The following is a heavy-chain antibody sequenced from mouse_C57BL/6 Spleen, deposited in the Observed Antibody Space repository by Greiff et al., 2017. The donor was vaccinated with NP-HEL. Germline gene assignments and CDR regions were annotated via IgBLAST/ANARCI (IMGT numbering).Heavy chain of an antibody. Sequence: EVQRVESGGGLVKPGGSLKLSCAASGFTFSDYGMHWVRQAPEKGLEWVAYISSGSSTIYYADTVKGRFTISRDNAKNTLFLQMTSLRSEDTAMYYCAKDDGYYFAYWGQGTLVTVSA. CDR2: ISSGSSTI. CDR1: GFTFSDYG. V-gene: IGHV5-17*01. J-gene: IGHJ3*01. D-gene: IGHD2-3*01. CDR3: AKDDGYYFAY.